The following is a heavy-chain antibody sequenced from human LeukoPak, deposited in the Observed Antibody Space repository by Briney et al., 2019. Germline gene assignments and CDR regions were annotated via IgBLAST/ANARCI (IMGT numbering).Heavy chain of an antibody. CDR1: GYSISSGYY. D-gene: IGHD6-19*01. V-gene: IGHV4-38-2*01. CDR2: IYHSGST. J-gene: IGHJ4*02. Sequence: SETLSLTCAVSGYSISSGYYWGWIRQPPGKGLEWIGSIYHSGSTYYNPSLKSRVTISVDTSKNQFSLKLSSVTAADTAVYYCARALYSSGWYFIHWGQETLVTVSS. CDR3: ARALYSSGWYFIH.